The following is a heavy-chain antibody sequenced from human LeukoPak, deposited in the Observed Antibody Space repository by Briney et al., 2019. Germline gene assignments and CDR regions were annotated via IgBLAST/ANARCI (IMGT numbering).Heavy chain of an antibody. Sequence: GGSLRLSCAASGFTFSDCYMNWIRQAPGKGLEWVSYISSSGVTIYYADSVKGRFTVSRDNAKNSLYLQMNSLRAEDTAVYYCAIDPLRPGGYWGQGTLVTVSS. D-gene: IGHD3-16*01. CDR2: ISSSGVTI. CDR3: AIDPLRPGGY. J-gene: IGHJ4*02. CDR1: GFTFSDCY. V-gene: IGHV3-11*04.